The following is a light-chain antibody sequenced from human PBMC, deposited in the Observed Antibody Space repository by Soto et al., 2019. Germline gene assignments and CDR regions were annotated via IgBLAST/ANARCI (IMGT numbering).Light chain of an antibody. J-gene: IGKJ4*01. V-gene: IGKV3-20*01. CDR1: QSVSSSY. Sequence: EIVLTQSPGTLSLSPGERATLSCRASQSVSSSYLVWYQQRPGQPPRLLIYGTSNRAAGIPDRFTGTGSGTDFTLTIDRLEPEDSAVYYCQQYGSSALTFGGGIKVEIK. CDR3: QQYGSSALT. CDR2: GTS.